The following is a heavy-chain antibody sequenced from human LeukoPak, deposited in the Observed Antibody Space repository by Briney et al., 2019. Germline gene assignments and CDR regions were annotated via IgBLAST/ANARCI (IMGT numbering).Heavy chain of an antibody. J-gene: IGHJ3*02. CDR2: TYYRSKWYN. CDR1: GDSVSSNSAA. Sequence: SQTLSLTCAISGDSVSSNSAAWNWIRQSPSRGLEWLGRTYYRSKWYNDYAVSVKSRITINPDTSKNQFSLQLNSVTPEDTAVYYCARDPVLDSSSLYRGAFDIWGQGTMVTVSS. V-gene: IGHV6-1*01. D-gene: IGHD6-13*01. CDR3: ARDPVLDSSSLYRGAFDI.